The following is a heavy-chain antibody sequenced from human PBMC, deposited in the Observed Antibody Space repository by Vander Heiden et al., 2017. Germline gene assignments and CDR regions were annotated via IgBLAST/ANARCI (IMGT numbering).Heavy chain of an antibody. J-gene: IGHJ6*02. Sequence: FRSCAMHLVRQAPGKGLEWVAVISYDGSNKHYADSVKGRFTISRDNSKNTLSLQMNSLRAEDTAVYYCAKEGLDFWTGYPPTYGMDVWGQGTTVTVSS. CDR2: ISYDGSNK. V-gene: IGHV3-30*01. D-gene: IGHD3-3*01. CDR3: AKEGLDFWTGYPPTYGMDV. CDR1: FRSCA.